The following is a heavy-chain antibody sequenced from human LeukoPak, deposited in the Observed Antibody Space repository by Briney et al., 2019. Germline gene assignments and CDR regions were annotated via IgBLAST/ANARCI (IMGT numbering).Heavy chain of an antibody. CDR3: AKDGLYYDSSGYYNWFDP. J-gene: IGHJ5*02. CDR1: GFTFSNYA. CDR2: ISGSGGNT. Sequence: PGGSLRLSCAASGFTFSNYAMNWDRQAPGKGLEWVSGISGSGGNTYYADSVKGRFTISKDNSKNTLYLQMNRLRAEDTAVDYCAKDGLYYDSSGYYNWFDPWGQGTLVTVSS. D-gene: IGHD3-22*01. V-gene: IGHV3-23*01.